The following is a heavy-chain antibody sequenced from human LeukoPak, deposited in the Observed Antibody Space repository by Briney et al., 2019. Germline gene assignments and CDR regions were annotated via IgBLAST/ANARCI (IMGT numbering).Heavy chain of an antibody. CDR3: ARACARDCYIPHAFDI. CDR2: ISAYNGNT. J-gene: IGHJ3*02. D-gene: IGHD2-21*01. Sequence: ASVKVSCKASGYTSSDYSITWVRQAPGQGLEWMGWISAYNGNTKSAQNLQGRVAMTTDTSTSTAYMELRSLTSDDTAIYFCARACARDCYIPHAFDIWGQGTMVTVSS. CDR1: GYTSSDYS. V-gene: IGHV1-18*01.